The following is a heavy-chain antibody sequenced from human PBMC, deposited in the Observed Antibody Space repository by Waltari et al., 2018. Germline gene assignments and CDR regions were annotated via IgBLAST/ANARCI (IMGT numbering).Heavy chain of an antibody. CDR2: IGGSGGDT. CDR1: GGSISRNNW. V-gene: IGHV4-4*02. D-gene: IGHD4-17*01. Sequence: QVQLQESGPGLVKSSETLSLTCAVSGGSISRNNWWSWIRQPPGKGLEWIGNIGGSGGDTYYNPSLKSRVTISKDTSKNQFSLKLISVTTADTAVYYCARDRDYGNYIDYWGQGVLVTVSS. CDR3: ARDRDYGNYIDY. J-gene: IGHJ4*02.